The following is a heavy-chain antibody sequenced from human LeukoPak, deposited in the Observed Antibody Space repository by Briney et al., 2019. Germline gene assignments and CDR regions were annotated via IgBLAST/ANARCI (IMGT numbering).Heavy chain of an antibody. CDR2: IYPGDSDT. D-gene: IGHD3-3*01. V-gene: IGHV5-51*01. CDR1: GYSFTSYW. CDR3: AGGPYYDFWSGYYDY. J-gene: IGHJ4*02. Sequence: GESLKLSCKGSGYSFTSYWIGWVRQMPGKGLEWMGIIYPGDSDTRYSPSFQGQVTISADKSISTAYLQWSSLKASDTAMYYCAGGPYYDFWSGYYDYWGQGTLVTVSS.